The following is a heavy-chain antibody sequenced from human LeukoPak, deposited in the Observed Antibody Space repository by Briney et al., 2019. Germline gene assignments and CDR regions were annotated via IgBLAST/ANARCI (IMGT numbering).Heavy chain of an antibody. Sequence: GGSLRLSCAASGITLSDYGMQWVRQAPGKGLEWVALISYDGSVKYYGDSVQGRFTISRDNSKNTLYLQMNSLRVEDTAMYYCAKDLTYTYASGSSPTTLSWGQGTTVIVSS. CDR3: AKDLTYTYASGSSPTTLS. V-gene: IGHV3-30*18. CDR1: GITLSDYG. CDR2: ISYDGSVK. J-gene: IGHJ3*01. D-gene: IGHD3-10*01.